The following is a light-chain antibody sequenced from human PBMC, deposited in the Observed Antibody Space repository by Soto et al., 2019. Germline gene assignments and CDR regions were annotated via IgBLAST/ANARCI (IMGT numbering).Light chain of an antibody. CDR1: QSISSW. CDR2: DAS. Sequence: IPMTPSPSTPSASVVGRVTLTCRASQSISSWLAWYQQKPGKAPKLLIYDASSLESGVPSRFSGSGSGTEFTLTISSLQPDDFATYYCQQYNSYSPLTFGGGTKVDIK. CDR3: QQYNSYSPLT. J-gene: IGKJ4*01. V-gene: IGKV1-5*01.